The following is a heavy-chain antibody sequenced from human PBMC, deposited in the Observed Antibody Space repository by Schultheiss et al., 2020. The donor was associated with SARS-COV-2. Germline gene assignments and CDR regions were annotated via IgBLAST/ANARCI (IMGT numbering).Heavy chain of an antibody. D-gene: IGHD4-23*01. CDR2: INHSGST. J-gene: IGHJ1*01. V-gene: IGHV4-34*01. CDR3: ATFHLLYGGGAEYFQH. CDR1: GGSFSSYY. Sequence: GSLRLSCAVYGGSFSSYYWSWIRQPPGKGLEWIGEINHSGSTNYNPSLKSRVTISVDTSKNQFSLKLSSVTAADTAVYYCATFHLLYGGGAEYFQHWGQGTLVTVSS.